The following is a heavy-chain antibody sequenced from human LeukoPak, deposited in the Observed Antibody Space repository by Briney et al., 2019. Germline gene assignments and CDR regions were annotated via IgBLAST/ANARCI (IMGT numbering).Heavy chain of an antibody. V-gene: IGHV1-18*01. CDR2: ISAYNGNT. CDR3: AREVDYYDSSGYYGY. Sequence: ASVKVSCKASGYTFTSYGISWVRQAPGQGLEWMGWISAYNGNTNYAQKLQGRVTMTTDTSTSTAYMELRSLRSADTAVYYCAREVDYYDSSGYYGYWGQGTLVTVSS. D-gene: IGHD3-22*01. J-gene: IGHJ4*02. CDR1: GYTFTSYG.